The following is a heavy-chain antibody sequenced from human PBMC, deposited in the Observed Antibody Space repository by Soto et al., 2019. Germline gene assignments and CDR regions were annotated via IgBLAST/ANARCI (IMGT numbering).Heavy chain of an antibody. CDR2: ISWNSGTI. D-gene: IGHD4-17*01. Sequence: EVQLVESGGGLVQPGRSLRLSCAASGFTFDDYAMLWVRQVPGKGLEWVSHISWNSGTISYADSVKGRFTISRDNANNCLYIQMNSLRPEDTALYYCAKTPKFYGDFYFDSWGQGTLVTVSS. CDR3: AKTPKFYGDFYFDS. CDR1: GFTFDDYA. V-gene: IGHV3-9*01. J-gene: IGHJ4*02.